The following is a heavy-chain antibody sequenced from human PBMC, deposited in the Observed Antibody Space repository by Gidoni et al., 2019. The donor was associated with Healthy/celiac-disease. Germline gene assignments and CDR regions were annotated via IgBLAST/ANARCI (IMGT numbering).Heavy chain of an antibody. CDR3: AIGGSGTLPPDY. CDR1: GYTFTNYA. J-gene: IGHJ4*02. V-gene: IGHV1-18*04. CDR2: VSASNGYT. D-gene: IGHD1-26*01. Sequence: QVQLVQSGADVKKPGASVKVSCKAYGYTFTNYAIHWVRPAPGQWLEWMGWVSASNGYTNYAQILHARVTMITDPSPSTAYMELRSLRSDDTAVYWCAIGGSGTLPPDYWGQGTLVTVSS.